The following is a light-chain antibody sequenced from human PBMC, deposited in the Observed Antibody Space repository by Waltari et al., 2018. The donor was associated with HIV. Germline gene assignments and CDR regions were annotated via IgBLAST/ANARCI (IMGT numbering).Light chain of an antibody. CDR1: STNIGKSL. J-gene: IGLJ2*01. CDR2: SNN. V-gene: IGLV1-44*01. Sequence: QSVLTQSPSASGTPGQRVTISCSGSSTNIGKSLVNWYHHVPGTAPKLVIYSNNQRPSGVPDRFSGSQSGTSASLAISGLRSEDEGDYYCAAWDDTLYGLFGGGTRLTVL. CDR3: AAWDDTLYGL.